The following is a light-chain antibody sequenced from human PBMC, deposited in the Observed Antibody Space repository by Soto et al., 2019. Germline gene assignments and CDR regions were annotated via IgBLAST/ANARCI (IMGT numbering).Light chain of an antibody. Sequence: SYELTQPPSVCVSPGQTASITCSGDKLGDKYACWYQQKPGQSPVLVIYQDNKRPSGIPERFSGSNSGNTATLTISGTQAMDEADYYCQAWDSSTVVFAGGTQLTVL. V-gene: IGLV3-1*01. J-gene: IGLJ2*01. CDR1: KLGDKY. CDR3: QAWDSSTVV. CDR2: QDN.